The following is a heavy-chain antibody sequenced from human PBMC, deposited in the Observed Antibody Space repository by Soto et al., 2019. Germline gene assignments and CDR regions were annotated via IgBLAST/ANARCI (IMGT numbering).Heavy chain of an antibody. D-gene: IGHD3-3*01. J-gene: IGHJ4*02. Sequence: RGSLRLSCAASGFTFSSYAMSWVRQAPGKGLEWVSAISGSGGSTYYADSVKGRFTISRDNSKNTLYLQMNSLRAEDTAVYYCAKDSSNTIFGVVITRASDYWGQGTLVTVSS. CDR1: GFTFSSYA. V-gene: IGHV3-23*01. CDR3: AKDSSNTIFGVVITRASDY. CDR2: ISGSGGST.